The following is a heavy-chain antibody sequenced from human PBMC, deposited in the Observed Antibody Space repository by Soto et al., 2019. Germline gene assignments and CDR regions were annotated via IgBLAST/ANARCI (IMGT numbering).Heavy chain of an antibody. J-gene: IGHJ6*02. CDR3: ARNRWIEHYNFYGMDV. CDR1: RFTFSSYG. Sequence: PVGSLRLSCAASRFTFSSYGMHWVRQAPGKGLEWVAVIWYDGSDKYYADSVKGRFTISRDNSKNTMFLQMNSLRAEDTAVYYCARNRWIEHYNFYGMDVWGQGTTVTVSS. CDR2: IWYDGSDK. V-gene: IGHV3-33*01. D-gene: IGHD5-18*01.